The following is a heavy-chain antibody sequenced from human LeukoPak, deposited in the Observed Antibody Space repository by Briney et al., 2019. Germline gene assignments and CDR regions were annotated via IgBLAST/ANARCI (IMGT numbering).Heavy chain of an antibody. Sequence: GGSLRLSCAASGFTFSSYWMSWVRRAPGKGLEWVANIKQDGSEKYYVGSVKGRFTISRDNAKNSLYLQMNSLRAEDTAVYYCARGGVVVYDAFDIWGQGTMVTVSS. V-gene: IGHV3-7*05. CDR2: IKQDGSEK. D-gene: IGHD3-22*01. CDR1: GFTFSSYW. J-gene: IGHJ3*02. CDR3: ARGGVVVYDAFDI.